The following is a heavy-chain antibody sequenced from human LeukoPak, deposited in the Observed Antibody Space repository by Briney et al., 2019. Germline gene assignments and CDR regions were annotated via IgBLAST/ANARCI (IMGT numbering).Heavy chain of an antibody. Sequence: GGSLRLSCAASGFTFSSYGMHWVRQAPGKGLEWVAVIWYDGSNKYYADSVKGRFTISRDNSKNTLYLQMNSLRAEDTAVYYCARDPRYNWSDFLDYWGQGTLVTVSS. CDR2: IWYDGSNK. CDR3: ARDPRYNWSDFLDY. V-gene: IGHV3-33*01. D-gene: IGHD1-20*01. J-gene: IGHJ4*02. CDR1: GFTFSSYG.